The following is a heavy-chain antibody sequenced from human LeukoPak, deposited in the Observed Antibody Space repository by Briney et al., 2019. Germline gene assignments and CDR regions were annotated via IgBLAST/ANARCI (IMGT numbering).Heavy chain of an antibody. D-gene: IGHD3-10*01. Sequence: GGSLRLSCAASGFTFNTYAMSWVRQAPGKGLEWVSSISDTGGSTYYADSVKGRFTISRDNSKNTLYVQMNSLRAEDTAVYYCAKLSRGITMIRGYLDSWGQGTLVTVSP. V-gene: IGHV3-23*01. CDR1: GFTFNTYA. CDR3: AKLSRGITMIRGYLDS. J-gene: IGHJ4*02. CDR2: ISDTGGST.